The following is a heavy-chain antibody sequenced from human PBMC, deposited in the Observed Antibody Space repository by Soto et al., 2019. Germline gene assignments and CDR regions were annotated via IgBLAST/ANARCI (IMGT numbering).Heavy chain of an antibody. V-gene: IGHV3-23*01. Sequence: GGSLRLSCAASGFTFSSYAMSWVRQAPGKGLEWVSAISGSGGSTYYADSVKGQVTISIDNSKNTLYLQMNSLRAEDTAVYYCAKIQGFVEIGSYYYYYGMDGWGQGTTVTVSS. CDR2: ISGSGGST. CDR3: AKIQGFVEIGSYYYYYGMDG. J-gene: IGHJ6*02. D-gene: IGHD1-26*01. CDR1: GFTFSSYA.